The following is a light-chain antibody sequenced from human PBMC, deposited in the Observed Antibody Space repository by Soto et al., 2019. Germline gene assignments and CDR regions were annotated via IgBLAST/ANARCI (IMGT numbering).Light chain of an antibody. CDR1: QGISNY. Sequence: DIQLTQSPSFLSASVGDRLTITCRASQGISNYLAWYQQKAGKAPKLLIFAASTLQSGVPSRFSGSGSGTEFTLTISSLQPEDFATYYCQHLNTFPFTFGPGTKVDIK. CDR3: QHLNTFPFT. V-gene: IGKV1-9*01. J-gene: IGKJ3*01. CDR2: AAS.